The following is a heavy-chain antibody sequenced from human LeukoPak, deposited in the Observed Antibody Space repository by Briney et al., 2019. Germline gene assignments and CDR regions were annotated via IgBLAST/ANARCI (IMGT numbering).Heavy chain of an antibody. CDR3: ARVTVSSSEVIFDY. CDR1: GFTFSSYW. V-gene: IGHV3-74*01. Sequence: AGGSLRLSCEASGFTFSSYWMHWVRQAPGKGLVWVSRINSDGSTITYGDSVKGRFTISRDNAKNMLYLQMNSLRAEDTAVYYCARVTVSSSEVIFDYWGQGSLVTVSS. CDR2: INSDGSTI. J-gene: IGHJ4*02. D-gene: IGHD1-20*01.